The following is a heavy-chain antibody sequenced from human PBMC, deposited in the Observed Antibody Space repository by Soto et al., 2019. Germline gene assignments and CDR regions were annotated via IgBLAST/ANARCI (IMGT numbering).Heavy chain of an antibody. CDR2: ISGSGGST. V-gene: IGHV3-23*01. CDR3: AKTGSRGYDFDY. D-gene: IGHD6-25*01. CDR1: GFTFSSYA. Sequence: EVQLLESGGGLVQPGGSLRLSCAASGFTFSSYAMSWVRQAPGKGLEWVSLISGSGGSTYYADSVKGRFTISRDSSKKTFYLKMNGVRVEDTAVYYCAKTGSRGYDFDYWGQGTLVTVSS. J-gene: IGHJ4*02.